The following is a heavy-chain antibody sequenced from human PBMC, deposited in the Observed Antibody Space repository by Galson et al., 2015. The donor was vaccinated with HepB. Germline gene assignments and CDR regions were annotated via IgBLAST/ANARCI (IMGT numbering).Heavy chain of an antibody. CDR3: AKDRGGGSYYDYYYGMDV. J-gene: IGHJ6*02. Sequence: SLRLSCAASGFTFSSYGMHWVRQAPGKGLEWVAFIRYDGSNKYYADSVKGRFTISRDNSKNTLYLQMNSLRAEDTAVYYCAKDRGGGSYYDYYYGMDVWGQRTTVTVSS. CDR2: IRYDGSNK. V-gene: IGHV3-30*02. CDR1: GFTFSSYG. D-gene: IGHD1-26*01.